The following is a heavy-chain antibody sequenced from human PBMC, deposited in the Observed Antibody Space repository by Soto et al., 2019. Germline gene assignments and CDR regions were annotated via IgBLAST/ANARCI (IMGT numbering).Heavy chain of an antibody. CDR1: GGSISSSSYY. J-gene: IGHJ4*02. CDR3: ARKWGGYCTNGVCYFDY. CDR2: IYYSGST. V-gene: IGHV4-39*01. D-gene: IGHD2-8*01. Sequence: SETLSLTCTVSGGSISSSSYYWGWIRQPPGKGLEWIGSIYYSGSTYYNPSLKSRVTISVDTSKNQFSLKLSSVTAADTAVYYCARKWGGYCTNGVCYFDYWGQGTLVTVSS.